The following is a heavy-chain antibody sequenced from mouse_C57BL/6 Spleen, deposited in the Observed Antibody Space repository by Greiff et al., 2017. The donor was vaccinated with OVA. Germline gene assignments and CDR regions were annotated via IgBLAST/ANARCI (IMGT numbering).Heavy chain of an antibody. CDR1: GFTFSDYY. CDR3: ARLTGGKYFDV. Sequence: EVKLVESGGGLVQPGGSLKLSCAASGFTFSDYYMYWVRQTPEKRLEWVAYISNGGGSTYYPDTVKGRFTISRDNAKNTLYLQMSRLKSEDTAMYYCARLTGGKYFDVWGTGTTVTVSS. J-gene: IGHJ1*03. CDR2: ISNGGGST. D-gene: IGHD4-1*01. V-gene: IGHV5-12*01.